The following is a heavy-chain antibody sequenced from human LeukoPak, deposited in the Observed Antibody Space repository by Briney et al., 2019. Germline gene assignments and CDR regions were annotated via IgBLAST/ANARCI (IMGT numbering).Heavy chain of an antibody. CDR1: GGSTNTYY. Sequence: SETLSLTCTISGGSTNTYYWSWIRQPPGKGLEWIGYIYYIGSTNYSPSLKSRATISVDTSKNLFSLKLSSVTAADTAVYYCASKSSDHGELRFDYWGQGALVTVSS. V-gene: IGHV4-59*01. J-gene: IGHJ4*02. D-gene: IGHD4-17*01. CDR3: ASKSSDHGELRFDY. CDR2: IYYIGST.